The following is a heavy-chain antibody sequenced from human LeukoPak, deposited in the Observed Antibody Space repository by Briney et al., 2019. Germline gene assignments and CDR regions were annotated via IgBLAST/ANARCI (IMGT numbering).Heavy chain of an antibody. Sequence: KVSCKASGYTFTSYWIGWVRQMPGKGLEWMGIIYPGDSDTRYSPSFQGQVTISADKSISTAYLQWSSLKASDTAMYYCARSHAFDIWGQGTMVTVSS. J-gene: IGHJ3*02. CDR2: IYPGDSDT. CDR3: ARSHAFDI. V-gene: IGHV5-51*01. CDR1: GYTFTSYW.